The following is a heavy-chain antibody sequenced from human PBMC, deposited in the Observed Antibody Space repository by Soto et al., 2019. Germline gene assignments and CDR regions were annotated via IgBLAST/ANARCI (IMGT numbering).Heavy chain of an antibody. CDR1: GYTFTSYG. V-gene: IGHV1-18*01. Sequence: ASVKVSCKASGYTFTSYGISWGRQAPGQGLEWMGWISAYNGNTTYAQKLQGRVTMTTDTSTSTAYMELRSLRSDDTAVYYCASYTPSGYYYYGMDVWGQGTTVTVSS. J-gene: IGHJ6*02. D-gene: IGHD3-10*01. CDR2: ISAYNGNT. CDR3: ASYTPSGYYYYGMDV.